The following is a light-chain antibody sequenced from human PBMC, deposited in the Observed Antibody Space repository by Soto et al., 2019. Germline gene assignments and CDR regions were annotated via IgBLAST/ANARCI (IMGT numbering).Light chain of an antibody. Sequence: EIVLTQSPGTLSLSPGERATLSCRASQSVSNNYLAWYQQKPGQAPRLLIYGASNRVTGIPDRFSGSGSGTDFSLTVSRLEPEDFAVYYCQPYGSSGTFGEWTKVEIK. CDR3: QPYGSSGT. V-gene: IGKV3-20*01. CDR1: QSVSNNY. CDR2: GAS. J-gene: IGKJ1*01.